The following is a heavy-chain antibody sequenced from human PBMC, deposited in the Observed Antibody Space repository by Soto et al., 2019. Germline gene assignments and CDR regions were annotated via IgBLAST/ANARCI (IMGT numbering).Heavy chain of an antibody. CDR1: GGSISSGGYS. CDR3: ARDLPYYGMDV. CDR2: IYHSGST. Sequence: TSETLSLTCAVSGGSISSGGYSWSWIRQPPGKGLEWIGYIYHSGSTYYNPSLKSRVTISVDRSKNQFSLKLSSVTAADTAVYYCARDLPYYGMDVWGQGTTVTVSS. V-gene: IGHV4-30-2*01. J-gene: IGHJ6*02.